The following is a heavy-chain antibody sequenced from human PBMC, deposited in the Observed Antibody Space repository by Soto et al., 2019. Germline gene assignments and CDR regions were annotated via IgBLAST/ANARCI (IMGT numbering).Heavy chain of an antibody. Sequence: GASVKVSCKASGNTFSSYTMHWVRQAPGQRLEWMGWINAGNGNTKYSQKFQARVTITRDTTASTAYMELSSLKSEDTAVYYCARESGDIVVVPADKADYVMDVWGKCNTDTFS. CDR2: INAGNGNT. CDR3: ARESGDIVVVPADKADYVMDV. CDR1: GNTFSSYT. D-gene: IGHD2-2*01. J-gene: IGHJ6*04. V-gene: IGHV1-3*01.